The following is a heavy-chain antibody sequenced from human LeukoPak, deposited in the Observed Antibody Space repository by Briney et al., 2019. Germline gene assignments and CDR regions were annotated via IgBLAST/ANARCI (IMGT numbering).Heavy chain of an antibody. V-gene: IGHV4-59*01. D-gene: IGHD3-22*01. CDR3: ARLTNYYDSSGYYPHFDY. CDR2: IYYSGST. J-gene: IGHJ4*02. Sequence: PSETLSLTCTVSGGSISSYYWSWIRQPPGKGLEWIGYIYYSGSTNYNPSLKSRVTISVDTSKNQFSLKLSSVTAADTAVYYCARLTNYYDSSGYYPHFDYWGQGTLVTVSS. CDR1: GGSISSYY.